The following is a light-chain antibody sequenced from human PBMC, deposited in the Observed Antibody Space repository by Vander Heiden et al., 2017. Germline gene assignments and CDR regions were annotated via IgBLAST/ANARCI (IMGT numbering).Light chain of an antibody. Sequence: ETVMTQSPATLSVSPAERATLSCRASQSVSSSVDWYQQKPGQAPRLLIYGASTRATGIPARFSGSGSGTEFTLTISSLQSEDFAVYYCQQYNNGPPWTFGQGTKVDFK. CDR2: GAS. V-gene: IGKV3-15*01. CDR3: QQYNNGPPWT. CDR1: QSVSSS. J-gene: IGKJ1*01.